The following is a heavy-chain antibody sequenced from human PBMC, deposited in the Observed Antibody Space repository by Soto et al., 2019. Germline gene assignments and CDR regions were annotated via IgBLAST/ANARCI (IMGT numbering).Heavy chain of an antibody. CDR3: ARDVAHGYTENV. CDR1: GGSVGSGEYY. Sequence: QVQLQESGPGLVKPSQTLSLACTVSGGSVGSGEYYYSWIRQPPGKGLEWIGYIYDSGITNYTPSLKGRVTMSLDRSNNQVSLKLSSVTAADTAVYFCARDVAHGYTENVWGQGTMATVSS. CDR2: IYDSGIT. D-gene: IGHD5-18*01. J-gene: IGHJ3*01. V-gene: IGHV4-30-4*01.